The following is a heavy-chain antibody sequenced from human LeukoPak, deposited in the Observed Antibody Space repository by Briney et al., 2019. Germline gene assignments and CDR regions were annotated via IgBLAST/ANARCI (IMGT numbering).Heavy chain of an antibody. CDR1: GYSISSGYY. V-gene: IGHV4-38-2*02. Sequence: SETLSLTCTVSGYSISSGYYWGWIRQPPGQGLEWIGSIYHSGSTYYNPSLKSRVTISLDTSKNQFSLKLSSVTAANTAMYYCARDLSRDGCNRWGQGTLVTVSS. J-gene: IGHJ5*02. D-gene: IGHD5-24*01. CDR3: ARDLSRDGCNR. CDR2: IYHSGST.